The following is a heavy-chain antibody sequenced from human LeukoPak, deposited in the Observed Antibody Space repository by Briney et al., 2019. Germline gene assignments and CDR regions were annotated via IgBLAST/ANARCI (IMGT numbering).Heavy chain of an antibody. CDR1: GFTFSNAW. J-gene: IGHJ4*02. CDR2: ISYDRSNK. CDR3: ATLGPKCELLGFDY. V-gene: IGHV3-30-3*01. Sequence: GGSLRLSCAASGFTFSNAWMSWVRQAPGKGLERVAVISYDRSNKYYADSVKGRFTISRDNSKNTLYLQMNSLRAEDTAVYYCATLGPKCELLGFDYWGQGTLVTVSS. D-gene: IGHD1-26*01.